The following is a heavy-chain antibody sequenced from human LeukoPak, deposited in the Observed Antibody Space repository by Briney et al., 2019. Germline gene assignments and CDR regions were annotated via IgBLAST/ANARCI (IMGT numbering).Heavy chain of an antibody. Sequence: GGSLRLSCAASGFTFSSYAMSWVRQAPGKGLEWVSGISGSGGSTYYADSVKGRFTISRDNSKNTLYLQMNSLRAEDTAVYYCARGFDGYYGFDIWGQGTMVTVSS. CDR1: GFTFSSYA. J-gene: IGHJ3*02. V-gene: IGHV3-23*01. CDR2: ISGSGGST. D-gene: IGHD5-24*01. CDR3: ARGFDGYYGFDI.